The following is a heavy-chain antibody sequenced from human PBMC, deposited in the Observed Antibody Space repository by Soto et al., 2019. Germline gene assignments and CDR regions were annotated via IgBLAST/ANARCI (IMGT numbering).Heavy chain of an antibody. V-gene: IGHV1-69*08. CDR1: GGTFSNSP. D-gene: IGHD1-26*01. CDR3: ARDQVGASSFDY. Sequence: QVQLVQSGAELRKPGSAVKLSCKASGGTFSNSPISWARQIPGHGPEWMGRIIPSPARTIYSRKFRGIVTLTADKSTQTGYMTLSSLATGDSGVYYCARDQVGASSFDYWGQGTRVTVSS. J-gene: IGHJ4*02. CDR2: IIPSPART.